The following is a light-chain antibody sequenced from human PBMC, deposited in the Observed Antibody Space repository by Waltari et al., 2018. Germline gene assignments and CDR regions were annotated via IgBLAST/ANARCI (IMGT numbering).Light chain of an antibody. V-gene: IGKV3-20*01. CDR3: QQYGSSPWT. Sequence: DIVSTQSPGTLSLSPGERATLSCRASQRVSSSYLAWYQQKPGQAPRPLIYGASSRATGIPDRFSGSGSGTDFTLTISRLEPEDFAVYYCQQYGSSPWTFGQGTKVEIK. CDR2: GAS. J-gene: IGKJ1*01. CDR1: QRVSSSY.